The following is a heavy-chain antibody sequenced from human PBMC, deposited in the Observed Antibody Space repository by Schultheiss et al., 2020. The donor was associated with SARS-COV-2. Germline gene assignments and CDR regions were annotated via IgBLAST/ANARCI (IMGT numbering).Heavy chain of an antibody. Sequence: SVKVSCKASGGTFSSYAMSWVRQAPGQGLEWMGGINPIVGTANYAQKFQGRVTITSDESTSTAYMELSSLRSEDTAVYYCARDRYDFWSGYVSYWYFDLWGRGTLVTVSS. J-gene: IGHJ2*01. CDR2: INPIVGTA. CDR3: ARDRYDFWSGYVSYWYFDL. CDR1: GGTFSSYA. V-gene: IGHV1-69*13. D-gene: IGHD3-3*01.